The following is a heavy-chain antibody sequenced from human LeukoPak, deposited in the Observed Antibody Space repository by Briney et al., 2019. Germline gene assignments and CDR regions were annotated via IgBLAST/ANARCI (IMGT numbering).Heavy chain of an antibody. CDR1: GFTFTNYA. V-gene: IGHV3-23*01. CDR3: AKDFYGDYVLSAFDI. CDR2: ISDRGDRQ. D-gene: IGHD4-17*01. Sequence: GGSLRLSCAASGFTFTNYAMSWVRQAPGKGLEWVSAISDRGDRQYYADSVKGRFTISRDNSMNTLRLQMNSLRAEDTAVYYCAKDFYGDYVLSAFDIWGQGTMVTVSS. J-gene: IGHJ3*02.